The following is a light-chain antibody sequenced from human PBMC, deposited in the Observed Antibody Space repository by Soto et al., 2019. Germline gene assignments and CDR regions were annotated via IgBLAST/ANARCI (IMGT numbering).Light chain of an antibody. CDR2: AAS. V-gene: IGKV3-15*01. CDR3: QQYNNWT. J-gene: IGKJ1*01. Sequence: EIMMTQSPVTLSVSPGDRATLSCRASQSIGRNLAWYQQTFGQAPRLLIYAASTRATGIPARFSGSGSGTEFTLTISSLQSEDFAVYYCQQYNNWTFGQGTKVEIK. CDR1: QSIGRN.